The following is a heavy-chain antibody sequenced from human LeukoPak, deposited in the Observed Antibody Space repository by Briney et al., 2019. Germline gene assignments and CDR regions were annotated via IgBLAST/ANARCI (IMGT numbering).Heavy chain of an antibody. V-gene: IGHV1-2*02. CDR3: ARGGGGLQH. J-gene: IGHJ1*01. D-gene: IGHD2-15*01. CDR2: INPSSGGT. CDR1: GYTFTDYY. Sequence: ASVKVSCKASGYTFTDYYMHWVRQAPGQGLEWMGWINPSSGGTNYAQKFQGRVTMTRDTSISTAYMELSSLMSDDTAIYYCARGGGGLQHWGQGTLVTVSS.